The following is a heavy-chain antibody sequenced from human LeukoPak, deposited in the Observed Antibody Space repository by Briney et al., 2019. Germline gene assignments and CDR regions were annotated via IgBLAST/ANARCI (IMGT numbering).Heavy chain of an antibody. CDR2: IYPGDSDT. J-gene: IGHJ4*02. Sequence: GESLKISCKDSGYSLTSYWIGWVRQMPGKGLEWMGIIYPGDSDTRYSPSFQGQVTISADKSISTAYLQWSSLKASDTAMYYCARQGMGRAYYSSGWCFDYWGQGTLVTVSS. CDR3: ARQGMGRAYYSSGWCFDY. CDR1: GYSLTSYW. V-gene: IGHV5-51*01. D-gene: IGHD6-19*01.